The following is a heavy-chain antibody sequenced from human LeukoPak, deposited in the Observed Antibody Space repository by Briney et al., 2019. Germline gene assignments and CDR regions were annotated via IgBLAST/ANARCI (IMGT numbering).Heavy chain of an antibody. CDR1: GGSISSYY. V-gene: IGHV4-59*12. J-gene: IGHJ4*02. CDR2: IYYSGST. CDR3: GRRVLDCSGGSCYATRYYFDY. Sequence: SETLSLTCTVSGGSISSYYWSWIRQPPGKGLEWIGYIYYSGSTNYNPSLKSRVSISVDTCKNQFSLKRSCVNAGDTAGDYWGRRVLDCSGGSCYATRYYFDYWGQGTLVTVSS. D-gene: IGHD2-15*01.